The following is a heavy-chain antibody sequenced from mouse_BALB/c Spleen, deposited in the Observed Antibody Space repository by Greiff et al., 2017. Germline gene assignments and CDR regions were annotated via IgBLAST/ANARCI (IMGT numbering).Heavy chain of an antibody. CDR1: GFNIKDTY. V-gene: IGHV14-3*02. D-gene: IGHD2-4*01. Sequence: EVQLQQSGAELVKPGASVKLSCTASGFNIKDTYMHWVKQRPEQGLEWIGRIDPANGNTKYDPKFQGKATITADTSSNTAYLQLSSLTSEDTAVYYGADDYDGYWGQGTTLTVSA. J-gene: IGHJ2*01. CDR2: IDPANGNT. CDR3: ADDYDGY.